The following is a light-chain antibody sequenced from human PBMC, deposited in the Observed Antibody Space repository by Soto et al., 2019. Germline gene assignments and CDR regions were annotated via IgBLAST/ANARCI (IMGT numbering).Light chain of an antibody. CDR2: DVS. CDR1: QRGSTS. Sequence: EIVLTQSPATLSVSPGERATLSCRASQRGSTSLAWYQQKPGQSPRLLIYDVSDRATGIPARFSGSGSGTDFTLTISSLEPEDAAGYYCQQRYDWPLTFGGGTKV. J-gene: IGKJ4*01. CDR3: QQRYDWPLT. V-gene: IGKV3-11*01.